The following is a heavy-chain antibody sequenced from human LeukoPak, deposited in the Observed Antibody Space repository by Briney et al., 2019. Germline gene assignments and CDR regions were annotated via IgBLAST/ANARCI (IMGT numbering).Heavy chain of an antibody. D-gene: IGHD1-1*01. Sequence: GASVKVSCKASGGTFSSYAISWVRQAPGQGLEWMGGIIPIFGTANYAQKSQGRVTITADESTSTAYMELSSLRSEDTAVYYCARDPGRTGYFDYWGQGTLVTVSS. CDR3: ARDPGRTGYFDY. V-gene: IGHV1-69*13. CDR1: GGTFSSYA. CDR2: IIPIFGTA. J-gene: IGHJ4*02.